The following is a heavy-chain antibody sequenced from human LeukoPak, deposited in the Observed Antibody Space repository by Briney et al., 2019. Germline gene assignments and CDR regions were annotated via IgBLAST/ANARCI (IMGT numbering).Heavy chain of an antibody. V-gene: IGHV3-21*01. CDR3: ARDQGWYGDFHY. J-gene: IGHJ4*02. CDR1: GFTFSSYS. Sequence: GGSLRLSCAASGFTFSSYSMNWVRQAPGKGLEWVSSISSSSSYKYYADSVKGRFTISRDNAKNSLYLQMNSLRAEDTAVYYCARDQGWYGDFHYWGQGTLVTVSS. CDR2: ISSSSSYK. D-gene: IGHD4-17*01.